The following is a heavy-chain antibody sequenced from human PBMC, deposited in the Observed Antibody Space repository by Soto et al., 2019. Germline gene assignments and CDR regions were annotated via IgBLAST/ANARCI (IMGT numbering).Heavy chain of an antibody. CDR3: AKGYYSSSGPEKEDAFDI. D-gene: IGHD6-6*01. V-gene: IGHV3-9*01. CDR1: GFTFDDYA. J-gene: IGHJ3*02. CDR2: ISWNSGSI. Sequence: EVQLVESGGGLVQPGRSLRLSCAASGFTFDDYAMHWVRQAPGKGLEWVSGISWNSGSIGYADSVKGRFTISRDNAKNSLYLQMNSLRAEDTALYYCAKGYYSSSGPEKEDAFDIWGQGTMVTVSS.